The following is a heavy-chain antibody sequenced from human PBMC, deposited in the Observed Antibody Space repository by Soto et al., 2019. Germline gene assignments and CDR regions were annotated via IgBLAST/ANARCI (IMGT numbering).Heavy chain of an antibody. CDR1: GYTFTSYD. V-gene: IGHV1-8*01. J-gene: IGHJ6*02. CDR2: MNPKSGIT. Sequence: QVQLVQSGAEVKKPGASVKVSCKASGYTFTSYDINWVRQATGQGLEWMGWMNPKSGITGYAQKFQGRVTMTRNTSICTAYMVRSSLTSDDTAVYYCAREKTSYGMDVWGQGTTVTVSS. CDR3: AREKTSYGMDV.